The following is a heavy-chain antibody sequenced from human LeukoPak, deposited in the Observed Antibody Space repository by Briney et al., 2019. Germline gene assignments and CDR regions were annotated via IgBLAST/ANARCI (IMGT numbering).Heavy chain of an antibody. CDR3: ARVPGYDKFGRGYFQH. V-gene: IGHV1-18*01. CDR1: GYTFTSYG. J-gene: IGHJ1*01. D-gene: IGHD3-22*01. CDR2: ISAYNGNT. Sequence: ASVKVSCKASGYTFTSYGISWVRRAPGQGLEWMGWISAYNGNTNYAQKLQGRVTMTTDTSTSTGYMELRSLRSDDTAVYYCARVPGYDKFGRGYFQHWGQGTLVTVSS.